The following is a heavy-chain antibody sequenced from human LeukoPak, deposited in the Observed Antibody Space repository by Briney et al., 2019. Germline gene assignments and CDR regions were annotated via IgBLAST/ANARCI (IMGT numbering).Heavy chain of an antibody. D-gene: IGHD3-16*02. CDR3: ARVFSAGGPKLVILENYFDY. V-gene: IGHV1-2*02. CDR2: INPNSGGT. CDR1: GYTFTGYY. Sequence: VASVKVSCKASGYTFTGYYMHWVRQAPGQGLEWMGWINPNSGGTNYAQKFQGRVTMTRDTSISTAYMELSRLRSDDTAVYYCARVFSAGGPKLVILENYFDYWGQGTLVTVSS. J-gene: IGHJ4*02.